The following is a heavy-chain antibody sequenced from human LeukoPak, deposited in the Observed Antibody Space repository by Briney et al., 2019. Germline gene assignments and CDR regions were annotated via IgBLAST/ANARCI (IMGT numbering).Heavy chain of an antibody. Sequence: PGGSLRLSCAAPGFTFNTYAMSWVRQAPGKGLEGVSALSDSGGSTSYADSVRGRFTISRDNSRNTLYLQMNSLRADDTAVYYCAKVRGRVLGPDFGYYFDYWGQGTLVTVSS. CDR1: GFTFNTYA. CDR3: AKVRGRVLGPDFGYYFDY. D-gene: IGHD2-8*02. CDR2: LSDSGGST. V-gene: IGHV3-23*01. J-gene: IGHJ4*02.